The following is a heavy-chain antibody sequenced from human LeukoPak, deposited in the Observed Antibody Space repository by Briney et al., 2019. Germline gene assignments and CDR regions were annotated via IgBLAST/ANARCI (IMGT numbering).Heavy chain of an antibody. CDR2: IYPGDSDT. CDR1: GYTFTSYR. J-gene: IGHJ4*02. Sequence: GESLKISCKGSGYTFTSYRIGWVRQMPGKGLEWMGIIYPGDSDTRYSPSFQGQVTISADKSISTAYLQWSSLKASDTAMYYCARWQQYLGYYFDYRGQGTLVTVSS. V-gene: IGHV5-51*01. D-gene: IGHD5-24*01. CDR3: ARWQQYLGYYFDY.